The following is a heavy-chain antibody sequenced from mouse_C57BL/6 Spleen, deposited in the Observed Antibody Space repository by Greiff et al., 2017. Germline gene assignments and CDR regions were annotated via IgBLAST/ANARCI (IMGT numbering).Heavy chain of an antibody. CDR3: ARGGRTAPALLYMDY. CDR1: GYTFTGYW. V-gene: IGHV1-9*01. J-gene: IGHJ4*01. CDR2: LLPGSGST. D-gene: IGHD3-3*01. Sequence: QVQLKESGAELMKPGASVKLSCKATGYTFTGYWIEWVKQRPGHGLEWIGELLPGSGSTNYNEKFKGKATFTADTTSNTAYMQLSSLTTEDSAIYYCARGGRTAPALLYMDYWGQGTSVTVSS.